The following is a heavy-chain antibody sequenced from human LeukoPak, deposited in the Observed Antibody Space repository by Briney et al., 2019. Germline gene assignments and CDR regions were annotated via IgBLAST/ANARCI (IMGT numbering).Heavy chain of an antibody. CDR3: TTISYVGGC. CDR1: GLTFTNAW. D-gene: IGHD3-10*02. Sequence: GGSLRLSCAASGLTFTNAWMSWVRQAPGKGLEWVGRSITKTDGGTTDYAAPVKGRFTISRDDSKNTLYLQMNSLKTEDTAVYYCTTISYVGGCWGQGTLVTVSS. CDR2: SITKTDGGTT. V-gene: IGHV3-15*01. J-gene: IGHJ4*02.